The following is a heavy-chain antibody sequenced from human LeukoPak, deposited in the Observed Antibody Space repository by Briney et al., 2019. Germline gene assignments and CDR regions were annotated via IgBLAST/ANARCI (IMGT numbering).Heavy chain of an antibody. J-gene: IGHJ6*02. D-gene: IGHD2/OR15-2a*01. CDR3: ARDLISEGMDV. CDR2: ISSSSSYI. V-gene: IGHV3-21*04. CDR1: GFTFSSYS. Sequence: GGSLRLSCAASGFTFSSYSMNWVRQAPGKGLEWVSSISSSSSYIYYADSVKGRFTISRDNAKNSLYLQMNSLRAEDTAVYYCARDLISEGMDVWGQGTTVTVSS.